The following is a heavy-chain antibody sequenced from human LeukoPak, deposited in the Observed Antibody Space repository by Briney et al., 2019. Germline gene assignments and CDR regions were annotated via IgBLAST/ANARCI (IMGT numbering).Heavy chain of an antibody. D-gene: IGHD3-10*01. J-gene: IGHJ4*02. CDR2: IYHGDST. CDR3: ARGRERVLWFAGLSFDY. Sequence: SETLSLTCTVSGDSISTSNWWSWVRQSPGKGLEWIGEIYHGDSTNYNPSLKSRVTISVDTSKNQFSLKLSSVTAADTAVYYCARGRERVLWFAGLSFDYWGQGTLVTVSS. CDR1: GDSISTSNW. V-gene: IGHV4-4*02.